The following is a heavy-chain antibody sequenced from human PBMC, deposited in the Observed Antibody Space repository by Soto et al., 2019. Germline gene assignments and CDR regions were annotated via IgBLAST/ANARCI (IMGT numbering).Heavy chain of an antibody. Sequence: EVQLLESGGGLVQPGGSLRLSCAASGFTFSSYAMSWVRQAPGKGLEWVSAISGTGGTTYYADSVKGRFTISRDNSRNTLHLQMNSRRAEATSIYYGAKFFVETGGSSGWPWSFHFWGQGSLVTVSS. D-gene: IGHD6-25*01. V-gene: IGHV3-23*01. CDR2: ISGTGGTT. CDR1: GFTFSSYA. J-gene: IGHJ4*02. CDR3: AKFFVETGGSSGWPWSFHF.